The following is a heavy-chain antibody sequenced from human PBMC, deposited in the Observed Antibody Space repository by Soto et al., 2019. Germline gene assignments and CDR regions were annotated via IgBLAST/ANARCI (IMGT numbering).Heavy chain of an antibody. CDR3: ARGGRYCSGGSCYPAGYYYMDV. J-gene: IGHJ6*03. D-gene: IGHD2-15*01. CDR2: MKPNSGNT. V-gene: IGHV1-8*01. Sequence: WMKPNSGNTGYAQKFQDRVTMTRNTSISTAYMELSSLRSEDTAVYYCARGGRYCSGGSCYPAGYYYMDVWGKGTTVTVSS.